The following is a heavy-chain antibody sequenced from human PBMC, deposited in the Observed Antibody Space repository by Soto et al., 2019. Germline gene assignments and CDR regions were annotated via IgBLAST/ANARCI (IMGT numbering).Heavy chain of an antibody. CDR3: ARGPSFYYDFWSGYSYQADYYYYYGMDV. CDR1: GYTFTSYY. Sequence: ASVKVSCKVSGYTFTSYYMHWVRQAPGQGLEWMGIINPSGGSTSYAQKFQGRVTMTRDTSTSTVYMELSSLRSEDTAVYYCARGPSFYYDFWSGYSYQADYYYYYGMDVWGQGTTVTVSS. CDR2: INPSGGST. D-gene: IGHD3-3*01. V-gene: IGHV1-46*01. J-gene: IGHJ6*02.